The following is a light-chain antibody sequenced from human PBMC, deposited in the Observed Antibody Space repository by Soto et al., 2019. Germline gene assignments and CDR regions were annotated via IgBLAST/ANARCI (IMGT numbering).Light chain of an antibody. CDR2: WAS. CDR1: QSVLYSANTMNY. Sequence: DIVMTQSPDSLAVSLGERATINCKSSQSVLYSANTMNYLAWYQQKTGQPPKLLIYWASTREAGVTDRFSGSGSGTDFTLTISSLQADDVAVYYCQQDFRPWTFGQGTKVEIK. J-gene: IGKJ1*01. V-gene: IGKV4-1*01. CDR3: QQDFRPWT.